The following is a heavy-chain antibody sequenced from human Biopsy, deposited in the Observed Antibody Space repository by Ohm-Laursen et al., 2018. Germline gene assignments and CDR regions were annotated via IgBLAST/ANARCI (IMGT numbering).Heavy chain of an antibody. Sequence: SETLSLTCAVYGESFNGYYWSWIRQTPGKGLEWIGEINHSGRTNYNPSLKSRVTISVDTSKNQFSLKVRSVTAADTAMYYCARQEFATSPLDYWGQGSLVTVSS. CDR2: INHSGRT. D-gene: IGHD3-10*01. J-gene: IGHJ4*02. CDR3: ARQEFATSPLDY. V-gene: IGHV4-34*01. CDR1: GESFNGYY.